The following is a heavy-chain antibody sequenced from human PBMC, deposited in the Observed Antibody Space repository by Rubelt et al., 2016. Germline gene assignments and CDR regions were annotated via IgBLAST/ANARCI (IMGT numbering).Heavy chain of an antibody. D-gene: IGHD5-24*01. CDR2: ISYDGRNK. CDR3: ASQRYIARRDGYDFSRGQYYFDY. J-gene: IGHJ4*02. CDR1: GFTFSSYA. V-gene: IGHV3-30*04. Sequence: LSCAASGFTFSSYAMHWVRQAPGKGLEWVAVISYDGRNKYYADSVKGRFTISRDNAKNSLYLQMNSLRAEDTAVYYCASQRYIARRDGYDFSRGQYYFDYWGQGTLVTVSS.